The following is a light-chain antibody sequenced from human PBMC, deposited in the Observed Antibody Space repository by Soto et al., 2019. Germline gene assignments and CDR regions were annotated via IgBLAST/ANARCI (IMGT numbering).Light chain of an antibody. CDR3: QVSDGDRHYV. CDR1: SVGSRS. CDR2: ADN. J-gene: IGLJ1*01. Sequence: SYELTQPSSVSVAPGQTAKFTCGGNSVGSRSVNWYQQRPGQAPVMVVFADNDRPSGIPERFSGSKSGNTATLTISRVEAGDEADYYCQVSDGDRHYVFGSGTKLTVL. V-gene: IGLV3-21*02.